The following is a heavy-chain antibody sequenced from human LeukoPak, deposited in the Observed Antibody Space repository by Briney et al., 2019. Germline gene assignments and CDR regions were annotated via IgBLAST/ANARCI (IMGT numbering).Heavy chain of an antibody. J-gene: IGHJ6*02. CDR2: ISSSGSTI. CDR1: GFTFSSYE. D-gene: IGHD2-2*02. Sequence: GGSLTLSCAASGFTFSSYEMNWVRQAPGKGLEWVSYISSSGSTIYYADSVKGRFTISRDNAKNSLYLQMNSLRAEDTAVYYCARDMRVPAAIRGYYYGMDVWGQGTTVTVSS. CDR3: ARDMRVPAAIRGYYYGMDV. V-gene: IGHV3-48*03.